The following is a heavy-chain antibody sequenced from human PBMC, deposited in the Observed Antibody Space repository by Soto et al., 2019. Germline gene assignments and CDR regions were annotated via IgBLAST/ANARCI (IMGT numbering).Heavy chain of an antibody. D-gene: IGHD6-19*01. CDR3: ASLIAVAASGY. V-gene: IGHV3-30-3*01. CDR1: GFTFSSYA. Sequence: QVQLVESGGGVVQPGRSLRLSCAASGFTFSSYAMHWVRQAPGKGLEWVAVISYDGSNKYCADSVKGRFTISRDNSKNTLYLQMNSLRAEDTAVYYCASLIAVAASGYWGQGTLVTVSS. CDR2: ISYDGSNK. J-gene: IGHJ4*02.